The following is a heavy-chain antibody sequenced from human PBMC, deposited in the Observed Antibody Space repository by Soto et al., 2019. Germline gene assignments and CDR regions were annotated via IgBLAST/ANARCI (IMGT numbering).Heavy chain of an antibody. CDR1: GGSISSGGYY. CDR2: IYYGGTA. CDR3: ARGITMVRGVIFSPYFDY. Sequence: SETLSLTCTVSGGSISSGGYYWSWIRQHPGKGLEWIGYIYYGGTAYYEPSLKSRVTISVDTSKKQFSLKLSSVTAADTAVYYCARGITMVRGVIFSPYFDYWGQGTLVTVS. J-gene: IGHJ4*02. V-gene: IGHV4-31*03. D-gene: IGHD3-10*01.